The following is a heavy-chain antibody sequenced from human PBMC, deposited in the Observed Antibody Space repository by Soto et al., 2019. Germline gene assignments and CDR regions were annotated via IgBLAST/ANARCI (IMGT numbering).Heavy chain of an antibody. V-gene: IGHV3-23*01. CDR1: GLTFSSYT. CDR3: AKGYGDY. CDR2: ITSGGGGT. J-gene: IGHJ4*02. D-gene: IGHD2-15*01. Sequence: EVQLLESGGALVQPGGSLRLSCVVSGLTFSSYTMSWVRQAPGKGLEWVSPITSGGGGTYYADSVKGRFTISRDNSKNTLYLQMNSLRAEDTAVYSCAKGYGDYWGQGTLVTVSS.